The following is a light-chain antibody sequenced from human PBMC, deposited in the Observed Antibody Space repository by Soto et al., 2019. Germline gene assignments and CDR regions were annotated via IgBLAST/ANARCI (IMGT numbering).Light chain of an antibody. Sequence: DIQMTQSPSTLSASVGDRVTITCRASQSISSWLAWYQRKPGKAPKLLIYKASSLESGVPSRFSGSGSGTEFTLTSSRLQPDDFATNYLQHYNSYRRTFGQGIKVEIK. CDR2: KAS. CDR3: QHYNSYRRT. CDR1: QSISSW. J-gene: IGKJ1*01. V-gene: IGKV1-5*03.